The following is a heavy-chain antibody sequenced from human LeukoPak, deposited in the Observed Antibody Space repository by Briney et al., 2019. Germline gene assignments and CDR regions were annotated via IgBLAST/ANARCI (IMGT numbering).Heavy chain of an antibody. CDR2: INHSGST. Sequence: SETLSLTCAVYGGSFSGYYWSWIRQPPGKGLEWIGEINHSGSTNYNPSLKSRVTISVDKSKNQFSLKLSSVTAADTAVYYCASRGSYYDSSGYFLDYWGQGTLVTVSS. J-gene: IGHJ4*02. D-gene: IGHD3-22*01. CDR1: GGSFSGYY. CDR3: ASRGSYYDSSGYFLDY. V-gene: IGHV4-34*01.